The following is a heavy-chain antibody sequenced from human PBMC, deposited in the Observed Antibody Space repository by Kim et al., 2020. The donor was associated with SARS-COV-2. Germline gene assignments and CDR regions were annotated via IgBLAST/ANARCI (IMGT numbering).Heavy chain of an antibody. CDR3: GRGGTTKNAFDI. J-gene: IGHJ3*02. D-gene: IGHD4-17*01. Sequence: NSTPSPQSRVNLSVDTSKNQFSLRLNSVTTADTAVYYCGRGGTTKNAFDIWGQGIMVTVSS. V-gene: IGHV4-59*09.